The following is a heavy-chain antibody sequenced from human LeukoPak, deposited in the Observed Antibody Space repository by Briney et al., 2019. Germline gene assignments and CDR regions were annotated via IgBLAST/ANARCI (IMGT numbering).Heavy chain of an antibody. CDR1: GFTVNQKY. V-gene: IGHV3-48*03. Sequence: GGSLRLSCAASGFTVNQKYMNWVRQAPGKGLEWVSYISSSGSTIYYADSVKGRFTISRDNAKNSLYLQMNSLRAEDTAVYYCAELGITMIGGVWGKGTTVTISS. J-gene: IGHJ6*04. CDR2: ISSSGSTI. CDR3: AELGITMIGGV. D-gene: IGHD3-10*02.